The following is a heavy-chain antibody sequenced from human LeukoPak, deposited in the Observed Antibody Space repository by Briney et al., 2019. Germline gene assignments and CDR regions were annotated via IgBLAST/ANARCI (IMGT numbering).Heavy chain of an antibody. J-gene: IGHJ4*02. V-gene: IGHV3-23*01. CDR3: ARGDSGSYLDPSDY. CDR1: GFTFSSYA. CDR2: ISGSGGST. Sequence: GGSLRLSCAASGFTFSSYAMSWVRQAPGKGLEWVSAISGSGGSTYYADSVKGRFTISRDNAKNSLYLQMNSLRAEDTALYYCARGDSGSYLDPSDYWGQGTLVTVSS. D-gene: IGHD1-26*01.